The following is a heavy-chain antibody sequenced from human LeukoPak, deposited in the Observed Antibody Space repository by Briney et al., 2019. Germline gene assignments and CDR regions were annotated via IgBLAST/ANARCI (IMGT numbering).Heavy chain of an antibody. CDR1: GFTVSSNY. Sequence: GGSLRLSCAASGFTVSSNYMSWVRQAPGKGLEWVSVIYSDGGTDYGDSVKGRFTISTDNSKRTLYLQMNSLRAEDTAVYYCAREFGSAQYYFDYWGQGTLVTVSS. V-gene: IGHV3-53*01. D-gene: IGHD3-16*01. CDR3: AREFGSAQYYFDY. CDR2: IYSDGGT. J-gene: IGHJ4*02.